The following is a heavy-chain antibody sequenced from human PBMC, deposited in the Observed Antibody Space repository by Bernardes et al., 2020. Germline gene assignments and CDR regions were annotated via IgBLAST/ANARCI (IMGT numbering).Heavy chain of an antibody. CDR2: ISASGAGT. J-gene: IGHJ3*01. V-gene: IGHV3-23*01. CDR1: GFTFNSYG. Sequence: GGSLRLSCAASGFTFNSYGMSWVRQAPGKGLDWVSGISASGAGTYYADSVKGRFTISRDSSKNTLYLQMKSLSAEDTAIYYCAKDARSISTFGNDAFDFWGQGTMVTVSS. CDR3: AKDARSISTFGNDAFDF. D-gene: IGHD3-16*01.